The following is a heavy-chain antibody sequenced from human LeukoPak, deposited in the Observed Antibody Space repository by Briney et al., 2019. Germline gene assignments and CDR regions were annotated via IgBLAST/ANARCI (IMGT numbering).Heavy chain of an antibody. CDR1: GYTFTGYY. Sequence: ASVKVSCKASGYTFTGYYMHWVRQAPGQGLEWMGWINPNSGGTNYAQKFQGRVTMTRDTSISTAYMELSRLRSDDTAVYYCARVLDSSSSDPGVGAFDIWGQGTMVTVSS. J-gene: IGHJ3*02. V-gene: IGHV1-2*02. CDR2: INPNSGGT. CDR3: ARVLDSSSSDPGVGAFDI. D-gene: IGHD6-6*01.